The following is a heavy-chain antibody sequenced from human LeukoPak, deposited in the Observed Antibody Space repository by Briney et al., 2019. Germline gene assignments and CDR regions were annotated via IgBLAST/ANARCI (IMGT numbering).Heavy chain of an antibody. J-gene: IGHJ6*02. CDR3: ARGHQPPYFGMDV. CDR2: IIPILGIA. Sequence: SVKVSCNASGGTFSSYTISWVRQAPGQGLECMGRIIPILGIANYAQKFQGRVTITADKSTSTAYMELNSLRSEDTAVFYCARGHQPPYFGMDVWGQGTTVTVSS. CDR1: GGTFSSYT. V-gene: IGHV1-69*02.